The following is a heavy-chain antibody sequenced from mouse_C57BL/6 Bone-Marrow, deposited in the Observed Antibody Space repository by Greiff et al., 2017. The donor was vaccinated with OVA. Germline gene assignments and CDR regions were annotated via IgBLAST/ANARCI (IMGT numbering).Heavy chain of an antibody. CDR1: GYTFTSYW. D-gene: IGHD1-1*01. Sequence: EVKLQESGAELVRPGSSVKLSCKASGYTFTSYWMHWVKQRPGQGLEWIGAIYPGNSDTSYNQKFKGKAKLTAVTSASTAYMVLSSLTNEDSAVYYCTSNYGSSVVAYWGQGTLVTVSA. V-gene: IGHV1-5*01. J-gene: IGHJ3*01. CDR2: IYPGNSDT. CDR3: TSNYGSSVVAY.